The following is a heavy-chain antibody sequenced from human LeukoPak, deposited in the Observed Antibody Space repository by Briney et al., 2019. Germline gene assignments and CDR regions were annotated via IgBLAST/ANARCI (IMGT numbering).Heavy chain of an antibody. CDR1: GGSFSGYY. CDR2: INHSGST. Sequence: SETLSLTCAVYGGSFSGYYWSWIRQPPGKGLEWIGEINHSGSTNYNPSLKSRVTISVDTSKNRFSLKLSSVTAADTAVYYCARGQIVVVPAAIRSYYYGMDVWGQGTTVTVSS. CDR3: ARGQIVVVPAAIRSYYYGMDV. J-gene: IGHJ6*02. D-gene: IGHD2-2*01. V-gene: IGHV4-34*01.